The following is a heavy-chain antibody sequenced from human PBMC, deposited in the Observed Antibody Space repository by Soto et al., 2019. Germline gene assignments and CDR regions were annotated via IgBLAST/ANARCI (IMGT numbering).Heavy chain of an antibody. Sequence: ASVKVSCKASGYIITDYYMHWVRQAPGQGLEWMGWINPNTGATNYARKFQDRVTMSRDTSLNSVYMELSRLRSDDKAVYYCARASVRDCSNTKCFTRHNWFDPWGQGTLVTVSS. V-gene: IGHV1-2*02. CDR3: ARASVRDCSNTKCFTRHNWFDP. D-gene: IGHD2-2*02. CDR1: GYIITDYY. J-gene: IGHJ5*02. CDR2: INPNTGAT.